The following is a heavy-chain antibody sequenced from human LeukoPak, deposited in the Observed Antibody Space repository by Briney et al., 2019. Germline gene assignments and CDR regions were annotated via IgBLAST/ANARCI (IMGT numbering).Heavy chain of an antibody. D-gene: IGHD2-21*01. CDR1: GFTFSSYG. J-gene: IGHJ4*02. CDR2: IWYDGSNE. CDR3: AKGRAPYSSHFDY. Sequence: PGGSLRLSCAASGFTFSSYGMHWVRQAPGKGLEWVAVIWYDGSNEYYADSVKGRFTISRDNSKNTLYLQMNSLRAEDTAVYYCAKGRAPYSSHFDYWGQGTLVTVSS. V-gene: IGHV3-33*06.